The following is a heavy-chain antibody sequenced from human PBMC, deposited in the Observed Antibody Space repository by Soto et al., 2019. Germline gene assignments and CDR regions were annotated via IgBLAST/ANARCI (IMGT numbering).Heavy chain of an antibody. V-gene: IGHV3-30*14. CDR2: ISYDGTYK. D-gene: IGHD3-16*01. Sequence: PGGSLRLSCAASGFTFNNFAMHWVRQAPGKGLEWVAFISYDGTYKYYADSVRGRFTVYRDNSKSTLFLQMNSPKFEDTAVYVCAHEGDVAFSSLQYGMDVWGQGTMVTVSS. J-gene: IGHJ6*02. CDR1: GFTFNNFA. CDR3: AHEGDVAFSSLQYGMDV.